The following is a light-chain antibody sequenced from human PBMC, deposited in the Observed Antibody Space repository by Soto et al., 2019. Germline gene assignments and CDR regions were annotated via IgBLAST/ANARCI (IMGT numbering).Light chain of an antibody. V-gene: IGLV2-8*01. CDR3: SSFASSNTWV. CDR1: SSDVGAYNY. CDR2: EVT. J-gene: IGLJ3*02. Sequence: QSALTQPPSASGSPGQSVTISCTGTSSDVGAYNYVSWYQQHADKAPKLVIYEVTKRPSGVPDRFSGSKSANTASLTVSGLQDEDEADYDCSSFASSNTWVVGGGTKLTVL.